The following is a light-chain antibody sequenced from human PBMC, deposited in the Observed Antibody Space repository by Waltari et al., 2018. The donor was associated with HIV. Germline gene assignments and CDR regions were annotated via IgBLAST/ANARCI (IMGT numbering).Light chain of an antibody. CDR2: NNK. Sequence: QSTLTQPPSVSGAPGQWVTISCTGSSANIGAGHDVQWFQQVPGTAPKLLIYNNKDRPSGVPDRFSGSKSGTSASLAITGLQAEDESDYYCQSYDNSLNGWVFGGGTKLTVL. V-gene: IGLV1-40*01. CDR3: QSYDNSLNGWV. J-gene: IGLJ3*02. CDR1: SANIGAGHD.